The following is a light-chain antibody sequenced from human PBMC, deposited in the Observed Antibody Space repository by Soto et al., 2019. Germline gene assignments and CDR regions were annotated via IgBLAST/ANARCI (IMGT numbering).Light chain of an antibody. Sequence: QAVVTQPASVSGSPGQSITISCTGTSSDVGGYNYVSWYQQHPGKAPKLMIYEVSNRPSGVSNRFSGSKSGNTASLTISGLQAEDEADYYCSSYTRSSTRVFGGGTQLTVL. CDR3: SSYTRSSTRV. CDR1: SSDVGGYNY. V-gene: IGLV2-14*01. CDR2: EVS. J-gene: IGLJ2*01.